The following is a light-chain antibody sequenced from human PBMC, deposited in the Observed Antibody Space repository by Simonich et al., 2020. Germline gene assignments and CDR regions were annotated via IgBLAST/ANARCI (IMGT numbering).Light chain of an antibody. V-gene: IGKV4-1*01. Sequence: DIVMTQSPDSLAVSLGERATINCKSSQSVLYSSNNKNYLAWYQQKPGQPPKLLIYWASTRESGVPERFSGGGSGTDFTLTISSLQAEDVAVDYCQQYYSTPYTFGQGTKLEIK. CDR3: QQYYSTPYT. CDR1: QSVLYSSNNKNY. J-gene: IGKJ2*01. CDR2: WAS.